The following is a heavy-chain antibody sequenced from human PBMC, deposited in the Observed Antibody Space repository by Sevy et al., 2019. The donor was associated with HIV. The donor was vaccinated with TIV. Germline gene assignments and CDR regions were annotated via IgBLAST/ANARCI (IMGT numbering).Heavy chain of an antibody. J-gene: IGHJ4*02. V-gene: IGHV3-30*04. CDR2: ISYDGSNK. D-gene: IGHD2-8*01. CDR3: ARDRTSGPPGDYFDY. CDR1: GFTFSSYA. Sequence: GGSLRLSCAASGFTFSSYAMHWVRQAPGKGLEWVAVISYDGSNKYYADSVKGRFTISRDNSKNTLYLQMNSPRAEDTVVYYCARDRTSGPPGDYFDYWGQGTLVTVSS.